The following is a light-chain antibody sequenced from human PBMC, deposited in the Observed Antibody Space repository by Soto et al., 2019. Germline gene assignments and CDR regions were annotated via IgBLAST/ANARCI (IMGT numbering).Light chain of an antibody. V-gene: IGKV2-24*01. CDR1: QSLVYSDGNTY. Sequence: DIVLTQTPLSSPVTLGPPASISCRTSQSLVYSDGNTYLSWLQQRPGQPPRLLIYKASNRFSGVPDRFSGRGAGTDFTLKISGVDSEDVGVYYGMHFSHFPQTFGQGPKVEIK. CDR3: MHFSHFPQT. CDR2: KAS. J-gene: IGKJ1*01.